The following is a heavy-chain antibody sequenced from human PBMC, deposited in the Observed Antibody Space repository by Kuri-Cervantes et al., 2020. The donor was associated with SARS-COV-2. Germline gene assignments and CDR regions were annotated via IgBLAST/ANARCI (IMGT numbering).Heavy chain of an antibody. J-gene: IGHJ3*02. CDR1: GFTFTSSA. D-gene: IGHD3-3*01. CDR2: IVVGNGNT. CDR3: ARDVRPSDFWSGYCTGGAPLGFDI. V-gene: IGHV1-58*01. Sequence: SVKVSCKASGFTFTSSAVQWVRQARGQRLEWIGWIVVGNGNTNYAQKLQGRVTMTTDTSTSTAYMELRSLRSDDTAVYYCARDVRPSDFWSGYCTGGAPLGFDIWGQGTTVTVSS.